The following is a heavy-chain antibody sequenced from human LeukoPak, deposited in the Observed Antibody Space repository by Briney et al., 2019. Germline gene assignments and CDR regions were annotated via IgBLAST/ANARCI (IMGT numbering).Heavy chain of an antibody. CDR3: ASTGHSSGWPFDY. Sequence: SETLSLTCTVSGGSVSSGSYYWSWIRQPPGKGLEWIGYIYYSGSTNYNPSLKSRVTISVDTSKNQFSLKLSSVTAADTAVYYCASTGHSSGWPFDYWGQGTLVTVSS. CDR1: GGSVSSGSYY. J-gene: IGHJ4*02. V-gene: IGHV4-61*01. D-gene: IGHD6-19*01. CDR2: IYYSGST.